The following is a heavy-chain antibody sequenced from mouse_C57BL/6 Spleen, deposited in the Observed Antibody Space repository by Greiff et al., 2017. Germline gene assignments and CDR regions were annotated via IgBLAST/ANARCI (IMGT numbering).Heavy chain of an antibody. CDR2: IYPGDGDT. CDR3: ARSEGYYGNYGNAMDD. J-gene: IGHJ4*01. D-gene: IGHD2-1*01. Sequence: VQGVESGAELVKPGASVKISCKASGYAFSSYWMNWVKQRPGKGLEWIGQIYPGDGDTNYNGKFKGKATLTAAKSSSTAYMQLSSLTSEDSAVYFCARSEGYYGNYGNAMDDWGQGTSVTVSS. CDR1: GYAFSSYW. V-gene: IGHV1-80*01.